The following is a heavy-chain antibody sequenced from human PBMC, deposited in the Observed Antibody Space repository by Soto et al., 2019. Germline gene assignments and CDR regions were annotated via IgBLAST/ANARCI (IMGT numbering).Heavy chain of an antibody. Sequence: GASVKVSCKASGYTFTGYYMHWVRQAPGQGLEWMGWINPNSGGTNYAQKFQGWVTMTRDTSISTAYMELSRLRSDDTAVYYCARDPYYYDSSGGFDYWGQGTLVTVSS. CDR3: ARDPYYYDSSGGFDY. V-gene: IGHV1-2*04. CDR2: INPNSGGT. D-gene: IGHD3-22*01. CDR1: GYTFTGYY. J-gene: IGHJ4*02.